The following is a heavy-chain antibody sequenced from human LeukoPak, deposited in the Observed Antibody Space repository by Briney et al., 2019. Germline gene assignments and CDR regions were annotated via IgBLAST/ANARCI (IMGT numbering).Heavy chain of an antibody. CDR1: DGSISRSSYY. D-gene: IGHD6-19*01. Sequence: SETLSLTCTVSDGSISRSSYYWGWIRQPPGKGLEWIGSIYYSGTTYYNPSLKSRVTMSVDTSKNQFSLKLSSVTAADTAVYYCARDKEKAVAGPVYWGQGTLVTVSS. CDR3: ARDKEKAVAGPVY. CDR2: IYYSGTT. V-gene: IGHV4-39*07. J-gene: IGHJ4*02.